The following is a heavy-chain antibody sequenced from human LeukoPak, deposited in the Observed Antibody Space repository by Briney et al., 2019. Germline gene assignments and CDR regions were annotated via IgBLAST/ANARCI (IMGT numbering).Heavy chain of an antibody. CDR1: GFTFSSYS. D-gene: IGHD6-13*01. V-gene: IGHV3-23*01. Sequence: GGSLRLSCAASGFTFSSYSLSWVRQPPGKGLEWVSGISDSGASTNYADSVKGRFTISRDNSKNTLYLQLNSLRADDTAVYFCARPSSGNSWSPPDYWGQGTLVTVSS. CDR3: ARPSSGNSWSPPDY. CDR2: ISDSGAST. J-gene: IGHJ4*02.